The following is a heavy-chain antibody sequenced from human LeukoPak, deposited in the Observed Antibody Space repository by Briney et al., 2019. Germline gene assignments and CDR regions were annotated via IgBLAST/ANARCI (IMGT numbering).Heavy chain of an antibody. V-gene: IGHV3-23*01. J-gene: IGHJ4*02. CDR3: DVYTGGYRSQF. Sequence: GGSLRLSCAASGFTFTNYAMSWVRQAPGKGLEWVSAISDRGDRQYYADSVKGRFTISRDNSMNTLRLQMNSLSVEDTAVYYCDVYTGGYRSQFWGQGTLVTVSS. CDR2: ISDRGDRQ. D-gene: IGHD3-16*01. CDR1: GFTFTNYA.